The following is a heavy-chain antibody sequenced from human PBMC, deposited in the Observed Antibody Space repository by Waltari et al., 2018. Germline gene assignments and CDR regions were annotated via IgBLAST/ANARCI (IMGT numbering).Heavy chain of an antibody. V-gene: IGHV6-1*01. J-gene: IGHJ3*02. CDR2: TYYRSQWLN. Sequence: QVQLQQSGPGLVKPSQTLSLTCAVSGDSLFTTSVAWNWIRQSQSRGLEWLGRTYYRSQWLNDYALSVKGRITVNPATSKNHFSLQLDSVTPDDTAVYYCARGKFTAFDIWGQGTMVTVSS. CDR3: ARGKFTAFDI. CDR1: GDSLFTTSVA.